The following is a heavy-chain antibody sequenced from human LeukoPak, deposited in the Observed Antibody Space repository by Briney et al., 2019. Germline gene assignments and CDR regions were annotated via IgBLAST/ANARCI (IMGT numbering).Heavy chain of an antibody. CDR1: GYTFTGYY. Sequence: ASVKVSCKASGYTFTGYYMHWVRQAPGQGLEWMGWISAYNGNTNYAQKLQGRVTMTTDTSTSTAYMELRSLRSDDTAVYYCARVPRGVGSNWFDPWGQGTLVTVSS. J-gene: IGHJ5*02. D-gene: IGHD3-10*01. CDR3: ARVPRGVGSNWFDP. CDR2: ISAYNGNT. V-gene: IGHV1-18*04.